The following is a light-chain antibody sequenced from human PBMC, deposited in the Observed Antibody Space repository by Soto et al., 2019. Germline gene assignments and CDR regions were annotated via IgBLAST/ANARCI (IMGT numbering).Light chain of an antibody. Sequence: EIVLTQSPGTLSLSPGERATLSCRASQTITSSDLAWYQQRPGQAPRLLIYDASSRATGVPHRFSGSGSKTDFTLTISRLEPDDFAVYYCQQYSRSPWTFGQGTEVEIK. J-gene: IGKJ1*01. CDR2: DAS. CDR1: QTITSSD. V-gene: IGKV3-20*01. CDR3: QQYSRSPWT.